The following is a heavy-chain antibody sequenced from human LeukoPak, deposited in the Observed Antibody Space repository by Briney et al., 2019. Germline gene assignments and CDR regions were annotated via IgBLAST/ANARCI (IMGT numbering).Heavy chain of an antibody. CDR1: GYSFTNYG. J-gene: IGHJ4*02. CDR3: ARDVSHRLFYDSSGYYILFDY. V-gene: IGHV1-18*01. Sequence: ASVKVSCKTSGYSFTNYGITWVRQAPGQGLEWMGWISANNGNANYAQKLQGRVTMTRDTSTSTAYMELRSLRSDDTAVYYCARDVSHRLFYDSSGYYILFDYWGQGTLVTVSS. D-gene: IGHD3-22*01. CDR2: ISANNGNA.